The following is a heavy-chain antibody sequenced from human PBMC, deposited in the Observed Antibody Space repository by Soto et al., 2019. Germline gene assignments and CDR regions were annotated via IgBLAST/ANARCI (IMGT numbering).Heavy chain of an antibody. D-gene: IGHD2-2*01. Sequence: ASVKVSCKASGYTFTSYYMHWVRQAPGQGLEWMGIINPSGGSTSYAQKFQGRVTMTRDTSTSTVYMELSSLRSEDTAVYYCARAFHYCSSTSGAPNWIDPWGQGTLVTVSS. CDR3: ARAFHYCSSTSGAPNWIDP. CDR1: GYTFTSYY. V-gene: IGHV1-46*01. CDR2: INPSGGST. J-gene: IGHJ5*02.